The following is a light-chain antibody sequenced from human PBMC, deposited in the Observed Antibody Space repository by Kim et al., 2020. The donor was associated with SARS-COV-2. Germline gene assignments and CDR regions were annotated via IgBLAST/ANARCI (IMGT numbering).Light chain of an antibody. V-gene: IGLV3-19*01. CDR1: SPRSYY. Sequence: SSELTQDPAVSVALGQTVRITCQGDSPRSYYASWYQQKPGQAPVLVIYGKNNRPSGIPDRFSGSSSGNTASLTITGAQAEDEADYYCNSRDSSGKVFGGGTQLTVL. CDR3: NSRDSSGKV. J-gene: IGLJ3*02. CDR2: GKN.